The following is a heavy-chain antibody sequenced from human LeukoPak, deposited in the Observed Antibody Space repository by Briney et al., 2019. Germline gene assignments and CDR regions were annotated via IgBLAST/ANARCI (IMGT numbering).Heavy chain of an antibody. D-gene: IGHD1-1*01. CDR2: IRYDGSNK. Sequence: PGGSLRLSCAASGFTFSSYGMHWVRQAPGKGLEWVAFIRYDGSNKYYADSVKGRFTISRDNSKNTLYLQMNNLRAEDTAVYYCATEGGGTYMDVWGKGTTVTISS. J-gene: IGHJ6*03. CDR1: GFTFSSYG. V-gene: IGHV3-30*02. CDR3: ATEGGGTYMDV.